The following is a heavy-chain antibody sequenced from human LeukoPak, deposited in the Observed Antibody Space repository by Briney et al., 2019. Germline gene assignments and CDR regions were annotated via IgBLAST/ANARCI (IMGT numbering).Heavy chain of an antibody. V-gene: IGHV3-15*01. J-gene: IGHJ6*02. CDR3: ARGHYYYGMDA. CDR2: IKSKTDDGTT. CDR1: GFTFSNAW. Sequence: GGSLRLSCAASGFTFSNAWMSWVRQAPGKGLEWVGRIKSKTDDGTTDYAAPVKGRFTISRDDSKNTLYLQMNSLRAEDTAVYYCARGHYYYGMDAWGQGTTVTVSS.